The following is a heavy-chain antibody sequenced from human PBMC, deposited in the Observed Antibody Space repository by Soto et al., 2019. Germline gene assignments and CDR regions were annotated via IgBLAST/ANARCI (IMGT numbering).Heavy chain of an antibody. Sequence: EVPLLESGGGLVQPGGSLRLSCAASGFTFSSYSMSWVRQAPGKGLEWVSGFRSGGDDDTTYYADSVRGRFTISRDNSKNTLFLQMNSLRAEDTAIYYCAKKVNSGSGSQFFDYWGQGTLVTVSS. V-gene: IGHV3-23*01. CDR1: GFTFSSYS. J-gene: IGHJ4*02. CDR3: AKKVNSGSGSQFFDY. CDR2: FRSGGDDDTT. D-gene: IGHD3-10*01.